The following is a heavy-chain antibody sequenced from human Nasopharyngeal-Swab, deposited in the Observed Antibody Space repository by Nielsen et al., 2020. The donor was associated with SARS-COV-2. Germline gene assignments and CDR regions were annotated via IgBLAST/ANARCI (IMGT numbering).Heavy chain of an antibody. CDR3: YGGYDAFDI. V-gene: IGHV3-30*02. D-gene: IGHD4-17*01. CDR2: IWYDGSEK. Sequence: VRQAPGKGLEWVALIWYDGSEKNYADSVKGRFTISRDNSKNTLYLQMNSLRAEDTAVYYCYGGYDAFDIWGQGTMVTVSS. J-gene: IGHJ3*02.